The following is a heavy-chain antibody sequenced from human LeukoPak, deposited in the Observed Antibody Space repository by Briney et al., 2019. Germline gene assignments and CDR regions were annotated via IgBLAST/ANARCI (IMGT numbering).Heavy chain of an antibody. V-gene: IGHV1-46*01. CDR3: ARGPYYDSWSGAGY. D-gene: IGHD3-3*01. J-gene: IGHJ4*02. CDR1: GYSFTSNY. CDR2: IYPRDGST. Sequence: EASVTVSCTASGYSFTSNYIHWVRQAPGQGLEWMGMIYPRDGSTSYAQKFQGRVTVTRDTSTSTVHMELSGLRSEDTAVYYCARGPYYDSWSGAGYWGQGTLVTVSS.